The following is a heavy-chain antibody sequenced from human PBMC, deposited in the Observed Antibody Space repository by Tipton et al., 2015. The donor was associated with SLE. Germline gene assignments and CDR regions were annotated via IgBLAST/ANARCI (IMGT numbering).Heavy chain of an antibody. CDR3: AKDDYRIYYFDY. CDR1: GFTFSSYA. CDR2: ISASGGST. J-gene: IGHJ4*02. Sequence: SLRLSCAASGFTFSSYAMSWVRQAPGKGLEWVSGISASGGSTYYADSVKGRFTISRDNSKNTLYLQMNSLRAEDTAVYYCAKDDYRIYYFDYWGQGTLVTVSS. D-gene: IGHD4-11*01. V-gene: IGHV3-23*01.